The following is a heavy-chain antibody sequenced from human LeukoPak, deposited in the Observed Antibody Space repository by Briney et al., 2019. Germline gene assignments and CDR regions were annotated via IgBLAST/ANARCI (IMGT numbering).Heavy chain of an antibody. CDR2: ISYDGGNK. CDR1: GFTFSSYG. V-gene: IGHV3-30*18. CDR3: AKDGDYGDPYYFDY. Sequence: GGSLRLSCAASGFTFSSYGMHWVRQAPGKGLEWVAVISYDGGNKYYADSVKGRFTISRDNSKNTLYLQMNSLRAEDTAVYYCAKDGDYGDPYYFDYWGQGTLVTVSS. D-gene: IGHD4-17*01. J-gene: IGHJ4*02.